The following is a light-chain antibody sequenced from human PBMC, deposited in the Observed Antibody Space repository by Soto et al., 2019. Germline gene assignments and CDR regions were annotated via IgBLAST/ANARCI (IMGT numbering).Light chain of an antibody. V-gene: IGKV1-5*01. J-gene: IGKJ4*01. CDR2: GAS. Sequence: DIQMTQSPSTVSASIGDRVTITCRASQSISSWLAWYQQKPGKAPKVLIYGASNLESGVPSRFSGSGSGTEVNLTISSLQADDFATYYCQQYHSYPLTFGGGTKVEIK. CDR1: QSISSW. CDR3: QQYHSYPLT.